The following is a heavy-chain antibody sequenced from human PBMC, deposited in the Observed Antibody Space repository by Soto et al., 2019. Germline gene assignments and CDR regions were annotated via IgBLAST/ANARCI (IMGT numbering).Heavy chain of an antibody. V-gene: IGHV4-39*01. Sequence: LETLCLTCSVAGGSIISSGDYCGWISQPPGKGLEWIGSIYYSGSTYYNPSLKSRVTISVDTSKNQFSLKLSSVTAADTAVYYCATLRGYSGYPYYYYGMDVWGQGTLVT. CDR2: IYYSGST. J-gene: IGHJ6*02. CDR1: GGSIISSGDY. CDR3: ATLRGYSGYPYYYYGMDV. D-gene: IGHD5-12*01.